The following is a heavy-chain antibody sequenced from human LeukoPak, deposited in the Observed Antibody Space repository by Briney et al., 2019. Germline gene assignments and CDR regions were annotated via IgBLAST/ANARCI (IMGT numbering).Heavy chain of an antibody. CDR1: GGPISTYY. Sequence: WEALSLTCTVSGGPISTYYWSWIRQPPGKGQEWIWCISYSGSTKYNPSLKSRVIISIDTSTKQFSLNHISVTAADTAVYYCARHRHCEADVFDIWGQGTMVTVSS. CDR3: ARHRHCEADVFDI. CDR2: ISYSGST. V-gene: IGHV4-59*08. J-gene: IGHJ3*02.